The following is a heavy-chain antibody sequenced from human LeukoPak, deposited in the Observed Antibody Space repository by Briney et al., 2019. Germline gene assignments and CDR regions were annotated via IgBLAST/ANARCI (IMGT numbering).Heavy chain of an antibody. CDR3: TKIGPVSGTIDY. CDR1: GFTVGATD. J-gene: IGHJ4*02. Sequence: PGGSLRLSCVAPGFTVGATDMYWVRRAPGKRLEWVAVLKHDDEIHYMDSVRGRFTISRDNSKNTLLLDMDGLRPEDTATYYCTKIGPVSGTIDYWGQGTLVTVSS. D-gene: IGHD1-26*01. CDR2: LKHDDEI. V-gene: IGHV3-30*18.